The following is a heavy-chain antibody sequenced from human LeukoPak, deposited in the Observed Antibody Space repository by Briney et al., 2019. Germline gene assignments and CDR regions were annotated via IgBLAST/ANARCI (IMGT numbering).Heavy chain of an antibody. CDR3: ARDWVYKIDY. D-gene: IGHD5-24*01. J-gene: IGHJ4*02. V-gene: IGHV3-74*01. Sequence: TGGSLRLSCETAGFTFSSYVMHWVRRTPGKGLVWVSRISHDGFISYADSVKGRFAISRDNAKNTLILQMNSLRAEDTAVYYCARDWVYKIDYWGRGTLVTVSS. CDR1: GFTFSSYV. CDR2: ISHDGFI.